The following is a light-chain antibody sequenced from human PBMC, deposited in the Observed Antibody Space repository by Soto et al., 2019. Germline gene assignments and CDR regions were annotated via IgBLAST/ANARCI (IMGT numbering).Light chain of an antibody. CDR1: SSDVGSYNL. V-gene: IGLV2-23*02. Sequence: QSVLTQPASVSGAPGQASTISCTGTSSDVGSYNLVSWYQQHPDKAPKLMIYEVSKRPSGVSNRFSGSKSGNTASLTISGLQAEDEADYYCCSYAGSSTYVFGTGTKVTV. J-gene: IGLJ1*01. CDR2: EVS. CDR3: CSYAGSSTYV.